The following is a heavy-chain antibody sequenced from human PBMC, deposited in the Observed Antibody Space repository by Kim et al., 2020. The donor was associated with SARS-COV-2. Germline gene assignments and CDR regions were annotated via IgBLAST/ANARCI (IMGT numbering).Heavy chain of an antibody. Sequence: GGSLRLSCAASGFTFKDYHMSWIRQAPGRGLEWVSHIGSGGNAIYYADSVKGRFTISRDNAKNSLYLQMNSLAGEDTAVYYCARESDSSSWENYFFYGMDVWGQGTTVTVSS. J-gene: IGHJ6*02. CDR1: GFTFKDYH. CDR3: ARESDSSSWENYFFYGMDV. CDR2: IGSGGNAI. V-gene: IGHV3-11*01. D-gene: IGHD6-13*01.